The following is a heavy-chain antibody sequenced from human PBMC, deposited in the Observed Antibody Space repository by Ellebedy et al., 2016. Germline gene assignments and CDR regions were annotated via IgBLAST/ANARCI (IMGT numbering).Heavy chain of an antibody. J-gene: IGHJ6*02. CDR1: GSSFTSYW. D-gene: IGHD6-13*01. CDR2: IFPGDSDT. CDR3: ARYSGYSSSWYVSDYYYYGMDV. V-gene: IGHV5-51*01. Sequence: GESLKISCKGSGSSFTSYWIGWVRQMPGKGLEWMGIIFPGDSDTRYSPSFQGQVTISADKSISTAYLQWSSLKASDTAMYYCARYSGYSSSWYVSDYYYYGMDVWGQGTTVTVSS.